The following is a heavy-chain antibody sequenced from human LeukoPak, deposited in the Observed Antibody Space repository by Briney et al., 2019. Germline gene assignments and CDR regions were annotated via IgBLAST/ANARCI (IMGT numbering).Heavy chain of an antibody. J-gene: IGHJ4*02. CDR2: IHLDGRTT. CDR1: GFTFSSYW. D-gene: IGHD3-16*01. CDR3: ARGGSPSDY. V-gene: IGHV3-74*01. Sequence: GGSLRLSCAASGFTFSSYWMHWVRHRPGKGLVWVSRIHLDGRTTNYADSVKGRFTISRDKAKNTVSLEMNSLRPEDTAVYYCARGGSPSDYWGQGTLVSVSS.